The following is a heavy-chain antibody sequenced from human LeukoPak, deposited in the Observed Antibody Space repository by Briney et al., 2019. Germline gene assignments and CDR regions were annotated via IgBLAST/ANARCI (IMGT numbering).Heavy chain of an antibody. CDR3: ARGLGYCSSTSCYWGQNWFDP. J-gene: IGHJ5*02. D-gene: IGHD2-2*01. CDR2: INHSGST. Sequence: SETLSLTCAVYGGSFSGYYWSWIRQPPGKGLEWIGEINHSGSTNYNPSLKSRVTISVDTSKNQFSLKLSSVTAADTAVYYCARGLGYCSSTSCYWGQNWFDPWGQGTLVTVSS. CDR1: GGSFSGYY. V-gene: IGHV4-34*01.